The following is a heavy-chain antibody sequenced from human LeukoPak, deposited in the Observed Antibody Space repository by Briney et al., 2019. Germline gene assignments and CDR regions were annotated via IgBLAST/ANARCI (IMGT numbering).Heavy chain of an antibody. CDR1: GGSISSGSYY. V-gene: IGHV4-61*02. CDR3: ARAVVYGGNPPACCYYYYMDV. Sequence: PSETLSLTSTVSGGSISSGSYYWSWIRQPAGKGLEWIGRIYTSGSTNYNPSLKSRVTISVDTSKNQFSLKLSSVTAADTAVYYCARAVVYGGNPPACCYYYYMDVWGKGTTVTVSS. D-gene: IGHD4-23*01. CDR2: IYTSGST. J-gene: IGHJ6*03.